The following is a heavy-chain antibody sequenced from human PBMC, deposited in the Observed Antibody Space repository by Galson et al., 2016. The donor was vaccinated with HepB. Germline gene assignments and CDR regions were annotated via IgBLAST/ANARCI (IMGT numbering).Heavy chain of an antibody. V-gene: IGHV1-18*01. CDR1: GYTFINYG. J-gene: IGHJ4*02. CDR2: TNTSNGNT. Sequence: SVKVSCKASGYTFINYGISWVRQAPGQGLEWMGWTNTSNGNTIYAQKLQGRVTMTTDTSTNTAYMALRSLISDDTAVYYCARDLVANWNHVPVDYWGQGTLVTVSS. D-gene: IGHD1-1*01. CDR3: ARDLVANWNHVPVDY.